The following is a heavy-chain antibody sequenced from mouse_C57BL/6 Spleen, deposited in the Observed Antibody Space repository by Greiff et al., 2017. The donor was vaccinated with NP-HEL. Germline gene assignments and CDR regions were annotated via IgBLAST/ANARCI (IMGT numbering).Heavy chain of an antibody. CDR2: IDPSDSYT. Sequence: VQLQQPGAELVIPGASVKLSCKASGYTFTSYWMHWVKQRPGQGLEWIGEIDPSDSYTNYNQKFKGKSTLTVDKSSSTAYMQLSSLTSEDSAVYYCARFDDYDVAYWGQGTLVTVSA. V-gene: IGHV1-69*01. J-gene: IGHJ3*01. D-gene: IGHD2-4*01. CDR1: GYTFTSYW. CDR3: ARFDDYDVAY.